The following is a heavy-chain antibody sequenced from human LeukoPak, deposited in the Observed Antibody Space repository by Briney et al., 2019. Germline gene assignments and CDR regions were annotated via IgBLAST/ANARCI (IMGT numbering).Heavy chain of an antibody. CDR2: INPNTGDT. CDR1: GYTFTGYY. CDR3: ARDERFCNGDNHYPDLGY. Sequence: ASVKVSCTASGYTFTGYYLFWVRQAPGQGLEWTGWINPNTGDTKYGQKLQGRVTLTRDTSIRTTYMELSSLRSDDTAVYYCARDERFCNGDNHYPDLGYWGQGTLVTVSS. J-gene: IGHJ4*02. V-gene: IGHV1-2*02. D-gene: IGHD2-15*01.